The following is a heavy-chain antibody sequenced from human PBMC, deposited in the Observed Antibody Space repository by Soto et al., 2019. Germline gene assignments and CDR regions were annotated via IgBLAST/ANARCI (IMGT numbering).Heavy chain of an antibody. CDR3: ARVSPPLDY. Sequence: PGGSLRLSCAASGFTFSNYWMNWVRQAPGKGVEWVASIKQDGREIYYVDSVKGRFTISRDNAKNSLYLQMNSLRAEDTAMYYCARVSPPLDYWGQGTLVTVSS. J-gene: IGHJ4*02. CDR2: IKQDGREI. V-gene: IGHV3-7*01. CDR1: GFTFSNYW.